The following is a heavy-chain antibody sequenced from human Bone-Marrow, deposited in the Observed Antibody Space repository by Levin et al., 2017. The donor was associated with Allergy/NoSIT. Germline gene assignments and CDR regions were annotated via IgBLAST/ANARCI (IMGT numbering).Heavy chain of an antibody. CDR2: ISWDGAGV. CDR1: GFTFDDYA. Sequence: GGSLRLSCAASGFTFDDYAMHWVRHGPGKGLEWVSGISWDGAGVGYMDSVKGRFTISRDNANNFVYLEMNSLRPDDTAFYYCAKARGIAVAGTEFGFDYWGQGTLVTVSS. V-gene: IGHV3-9*01. CDR3: AKARGIAVAGTEFGFDY. D-gene: IGHD6-19*01. J-gene: IGHJ4*02.